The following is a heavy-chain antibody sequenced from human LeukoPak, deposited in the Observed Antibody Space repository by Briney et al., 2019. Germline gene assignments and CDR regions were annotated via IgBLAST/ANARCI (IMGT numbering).Heavy chain of an antibody. Sequence: PGGSLRLSCAASGFTFSSYAMHWVRQAPGKGLEWVAVISYDGSNKYYADSVKGRFTISRDNSKNTLYLQMSSLRAEDTAVYYCARDRGYSYGLDYWGQGTLVTVSS. CDR3: ARDRGYSYGLDY. CDR2: ISYDGSNK. J-gene: IGHJ4*02. D-gene: IGHD5-18*01. CDR1: GFTFSSYA. V-gene: IGHV3-30*04.